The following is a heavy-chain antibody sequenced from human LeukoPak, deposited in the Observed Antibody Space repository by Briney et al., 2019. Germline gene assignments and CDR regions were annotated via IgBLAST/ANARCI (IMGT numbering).Heavy chain of an antibody. D-gene: IGHD3-16*01. V-gene: IGHV3-7*01. Sequence: GGSLRLSRAASGFTLSNYWMIWVRQAPGKGLEWVAHIKQDGGETYYVDSVKGRFSIPRDNAKNSLYLQMDSLRAEDTAVYYCARWGGYTDYWGQGTLVTVSS. CDR3: ARWGGYTDY. J-gene: IGHJ4*02. CDR2: IKQDGGET. CDR1: GFTLSNYW.